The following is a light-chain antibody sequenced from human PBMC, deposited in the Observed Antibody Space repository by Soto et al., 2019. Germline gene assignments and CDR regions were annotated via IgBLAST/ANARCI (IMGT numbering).Light chain of an antibody. CDR2: GAF. CDR3: QQYKNWPPLT. V-gene: IGKV3-15*01. Sequence: EIVMTQSPATLSVSPGETATLSCRASQSVTYNLAWYPQKTVQGPRLLIYGAFTRATGIPYRFSGSGSGPEFTLTISSLQSEDFAVYYCQQYKNWPPLTFGGGTKVELK. J-gene: IGKJ4*01. CDR1: QSVTYN.